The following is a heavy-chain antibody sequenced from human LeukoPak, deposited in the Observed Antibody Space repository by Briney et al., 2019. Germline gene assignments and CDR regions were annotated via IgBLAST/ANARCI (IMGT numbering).Heavy chain of an antibody. CDR3: XXXXXXXWAVAGTGTLDY. CDR1: GFTFSSYG. D-gene: IGHD6-19*01. V-gene: IGHV3-30*03. J-gene: IGHJ4*02. CDR2: ISYDGSNK. Sequence: GGSLRLSCAASGFTFSSYGMHWVRQAPGKGLEWVAVISYDGSNKYYADSVKGRFTISRDNSKNTLYLQMNSLRAEDTAVYYCXXXXXXXWAVAGTGTLDYWGQGTLVTVSS.